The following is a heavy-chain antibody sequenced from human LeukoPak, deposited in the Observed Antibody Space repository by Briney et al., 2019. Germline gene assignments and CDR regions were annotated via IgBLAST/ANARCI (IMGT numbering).Heavy chain of an antibody. J-gene: IGHJ4*02. CDR2: INPNSGGT. D-gene: IGHD1-26*01. V-gene: IGHV1-2*02. CDR1: GYTFTGYY. Sequence: GASVKVSCKASGYTFTGYYMHWVRQAPGQGLEWMGWINPNSGGTNYAQKFQGRVTMTRDTSISTAYMELSGLRSDDTAVYYCAREGGSYYKSLDYWGQGTLVTVSS. CDR3: AREGGSYYKSLDY.